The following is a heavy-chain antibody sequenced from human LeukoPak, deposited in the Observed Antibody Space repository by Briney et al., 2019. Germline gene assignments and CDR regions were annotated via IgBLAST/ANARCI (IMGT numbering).Heavy chain of an antibody. D-gene: IGHD6-13*01. V-gene: IGHV3-30*01. Sequence: SGGSLRLSCAASGFTFSSYAMHWVRQAPGKGLEWVAVISYDGSNKYYADSVKGRFTISRDNSKNTLYLQMNSLRAEDTAVYYCARDPDSSGIAAAGTDDYWGQGTLVTVSS. J-gene: IGHJ4*02. CDR1: GFTFSSYA. CDR3: ARDPDSSGIAAAGTDDY. CDR2: ISYDGSNK.